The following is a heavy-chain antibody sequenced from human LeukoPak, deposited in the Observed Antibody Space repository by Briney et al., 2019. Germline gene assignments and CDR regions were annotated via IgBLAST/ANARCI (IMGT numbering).Heavy chain of an antibody. CDR3: ARDPTDSSPDY. J-gene: IGHJ4*02. Sequence: SVTVSCTASGGTFSSYAISWVRQAPGQGLEWMGGITPIFGTANYAQKFQGRVTITADESTSTAYMELSSLRSEDTAVYYCARDPTDSSPDYWGQGTLVTVSS. CDR2: ITPIFGTA. D-gene: IGHD3-22*01. CDR1: GGTFSSYA. V-gene: IGHV1-69*13.